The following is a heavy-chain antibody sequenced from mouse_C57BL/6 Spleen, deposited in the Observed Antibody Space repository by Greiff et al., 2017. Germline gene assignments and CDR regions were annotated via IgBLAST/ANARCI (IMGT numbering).Heavy chain of an antibody. J-gene: IGHJ4*01. D-gene: IGHD2-2*01. Sequence: EVQRVESGPELVKPGASVKIPCKASGYTFTDYNMDWVKQSHGKSLEWIGDINPNNGGTVYNQKFKGKATLTVDKSSSTAYMELRSLTSEDTAVYYCARWLEAMDYWGQGTSVTVSS. CDR2: INPNNGGT. CDR1: GYTFTDYN. V-gene: IGHV1-18*01. CDR3: ARWLEAMDY.